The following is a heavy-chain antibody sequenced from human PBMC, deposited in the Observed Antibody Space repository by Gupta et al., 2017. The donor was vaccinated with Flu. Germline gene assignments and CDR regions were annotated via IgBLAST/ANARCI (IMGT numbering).Heavy chain of an antibody. CDR3: ARDYVYDILTGDYRRGRDAFDI. Sequence: QAPGKGLEWVSSISSSSSYIYYADSVKGRFTISRDNAKNSLYLQMNSLRAEDTAVYYCARDYVYDILTGDYRRGRDAFDIWGQGTMVTVSS. V-gene: IGHV3-21*01. CDR2: ISSSSSYI. D-gene: IGHD3-9*01. J-gene: IGHJ3*02.